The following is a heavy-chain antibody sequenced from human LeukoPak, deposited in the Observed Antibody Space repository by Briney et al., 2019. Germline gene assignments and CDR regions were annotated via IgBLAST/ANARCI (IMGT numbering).Heavy chain of an antibody. J-gene: IGHJ4*02. Sequence: ASVKVSCKASGYTFTASHIHWVRQAPGQGLEWMGWINPNSGDTSYAQKYQGRVTMTRDTSINTAYMELRSLRSDDTAVYYCARGSYDILTGYTYYFDYWGQGTLVTVSS. CDR1: GYTFTASH. CDR3: ARGSYDILTGYTYYFDY. D-gene: IGHD3-9*01. V-gene: IGHV1-2*02. CDR2: INPNSGDT.